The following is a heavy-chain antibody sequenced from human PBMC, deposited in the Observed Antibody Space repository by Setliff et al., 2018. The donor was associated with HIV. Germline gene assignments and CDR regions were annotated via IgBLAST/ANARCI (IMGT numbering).Heavy chain of an antibody. CDR1: GYTFTSYG. CDR3: ARDGGYSVHQWFGDAFDI. J-gene: IGHJ3*02. V-gene: IGHV1-18*01. CDR2: ISAYNGNT. Sequence: ASVKVSCKASGYTFTSYGISWVRQAPGQGLEWMGWISAYNGNTNYAQKLQGRVTITADESTSTAYMELSSLTSEDTAVYYCARDGGYSVHQWFGDAFDIWGQGTMVTVS. D-gene: IGHD5-12*01.